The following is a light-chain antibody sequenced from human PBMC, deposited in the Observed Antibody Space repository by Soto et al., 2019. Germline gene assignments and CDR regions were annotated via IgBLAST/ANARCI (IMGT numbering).Light chain of an antibody. V-gene: IGLV2-14*01. CDR2: DVT. Sequence: QSVLTQPASVSGSPGQSITISCTGTSSDVGGSNFVSWYQHHPGKAPKLIIYDVTNRPSGVSNRFSGSKSGNTASLTIAGLQAEDEADYYCSSYTTSNTQVFGGGTQLTV. CDR1: SSDVGGSNF. J-gene: IGLJ3*02. CDR3: SSYTTSNTQV.